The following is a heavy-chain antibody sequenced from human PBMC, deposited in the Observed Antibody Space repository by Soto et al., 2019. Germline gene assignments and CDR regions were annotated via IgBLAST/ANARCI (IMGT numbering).Heavy chain of an antibody. J-gene: IGHJ3*02. CDR1: GFSFDDYA. CDR3: AKGDYGDPIGAFDI. CDR2: ISWNSGSI. Sequence: EVQLVESGGGLVQPGRSLRLSCVASGFSFDDYAMHWVRQAPGKGLEWVSGISWNSGSIGYADYVKGRFTISRDNAKNSVYLQMNSLRPEDTALYYCAKGDYGDPIGAFDIWGQGTIVTVSS. V-gene: IGHV3-9*01. D-gene: IGHD4-17*01.